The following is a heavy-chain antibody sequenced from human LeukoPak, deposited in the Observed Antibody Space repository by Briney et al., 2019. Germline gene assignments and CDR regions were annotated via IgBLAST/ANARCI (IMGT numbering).Heavy chain of an antibody. V-gene: IGHV3-7*01. J-gene: IGHJ4*02. CDR3: ARDPVEWELLLDY. CDR1: GFTFSSYW. CDR2: MNIDGSEK. Sequence: GGSLRLSCAASGFTFSSYWMGWVRQAPGKRLEWVANMNIDGSEKYYADSAKGRFTVSRDNARNSVYLQMNSLRVEDTAVYYCARDPVEWELLLDYWGQGTLVTVSS. D-gene: IGHD1-26*01.